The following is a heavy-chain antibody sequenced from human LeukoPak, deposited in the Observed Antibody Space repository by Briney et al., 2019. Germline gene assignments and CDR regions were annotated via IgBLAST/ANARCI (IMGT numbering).Heavy chain of an antibody. CDR3: ARVSGYDWESFYDY. D-gene: IGHD5-12*01. J-gene: IGHJ4*02. CDR1: GGSISSYY. CDR2: IYYSGST. Sequence: PSETLSLTCTVSGGSISSYYWSWIRQPPGRGLEWIGYIYYSGSTNYNPSLKSRVTISVDTSKNQFSLKLSSVTAADTAVYYCARVSGYDWESFYDYWGQGTLVTVSS. V-gene: IGHV4-59*01.